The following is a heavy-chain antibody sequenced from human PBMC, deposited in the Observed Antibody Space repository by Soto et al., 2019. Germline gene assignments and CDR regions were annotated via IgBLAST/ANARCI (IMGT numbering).Heavy chain of an antibody. CDR2: IDHDGST. CDR3: VRDSHGDY. CDR1: GFTFSNYW. J-gene: IGHJ4*02. Sequence: EVQLVESGGGLVQPGGSLRLSCAASGFTFSNYWMHWVRQAPGKGLAWVARIDHDGSTDYAGSVRGRFTVSRDNAENMLYLQMNSLRDDYTALYYCVRDSHGDYWGQGTLVTVSS. V-gene: IGHV3-74*01.